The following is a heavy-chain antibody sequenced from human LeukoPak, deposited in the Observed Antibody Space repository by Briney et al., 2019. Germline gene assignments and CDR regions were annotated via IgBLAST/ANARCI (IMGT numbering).Heavy chain of an antibody. CDR3: ARRGFYGGLDY. Sequence: ASVKVSCKASGYTFTNYYIHWVRQAPGHGLEWMGISNPSGDSTNYAQKFQGRVTMTRDTSTSTVYMELSSLRSEDTAVYYCARRGFYGGLDYWGQGTLVTVSS. CDR1: GYTFTNYY. J-gene: IGHJ4*02. V-gene: IGHV1-46*01. CDR2: SNPSGDST. D-gene: IGHD4-23*01.